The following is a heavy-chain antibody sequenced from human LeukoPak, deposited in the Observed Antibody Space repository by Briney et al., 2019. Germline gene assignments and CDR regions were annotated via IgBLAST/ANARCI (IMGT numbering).Heavy chain of an antibody. V-gene: IGHV4-31*03. J-gene: IGHJ4*02. CDR1: GGSISSGGYY. CDR3: ARMAERAAMVPVDY. D-gene: IGHD5-18*01. Sequence: SETLSLTCTVSGGSISSGGYYWSWIRQHPGKGLEWIGYIYYSGSTYYNPSLKSRVTISVDTSKNQFSLKLSSVTAEDTAVYYCARMAERAAMVPVDYWGQGTLVTVSS. CDR2: IYYSGST.